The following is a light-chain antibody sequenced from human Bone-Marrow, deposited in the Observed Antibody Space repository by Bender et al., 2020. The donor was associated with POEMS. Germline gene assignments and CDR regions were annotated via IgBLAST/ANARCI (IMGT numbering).Light chain of an antibody. Sequence: QSALTQPASVSGSPGQSVTISCTGTSSDVGSYNYVSWYQHHPGKAPKLIIFDVSKRPSGVSTRFSGSKSANAASLTISGLQAEDEADYYCCSFAGRTTWVFGGGTKLTVL. J-gene: IGLJ3*02. CDR1: SSDVGSYNY. CDR3: CSFAGRTTWV. CDR2: DVS. V-gene: IGLV2-23*02.